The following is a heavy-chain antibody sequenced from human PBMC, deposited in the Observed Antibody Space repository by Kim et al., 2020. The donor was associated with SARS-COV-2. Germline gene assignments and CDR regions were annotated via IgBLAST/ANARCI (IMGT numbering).Heavy chain of an antibody. Sequence: QKFQGRVTMTRDTSISTAYMELSRLRSDDTAVYYCARGVDTAMVKRTPDYWGQGTLVTVSS. CDR3: ARGVDTAMVKRTPDY. V-gene: IGHV1-2*02. D-gene: IGHD5-18*01. J-gene: IGHJ4*02.